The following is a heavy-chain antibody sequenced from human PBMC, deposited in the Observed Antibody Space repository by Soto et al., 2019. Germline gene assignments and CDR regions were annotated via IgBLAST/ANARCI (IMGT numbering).Heavy chain of an antibody. CDR1: GGSISSGDYY. J-gene: IGHJ5*02. CDR3: ARETVASLNWFDP. D-gene: IGHD2-2*01. CDR2: IYYSGST. V-gene: IGHV4-30-4*01. Sequence: QVQLQESGPGLVKPSQTLSLTCTVSGGSISSGDYYWSWTRQPPGKGLEWIGYIYYSGSTYYNPSLKSRVTISVDTSKNQFSLKLSSVTAADTAVYYCARETVASLNWFDPWGQGTLVTVSS.